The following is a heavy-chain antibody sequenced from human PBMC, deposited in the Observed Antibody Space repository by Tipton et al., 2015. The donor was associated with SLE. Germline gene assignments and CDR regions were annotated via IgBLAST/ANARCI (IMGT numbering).Heavy chain of an antibody. CDR1: GGSISSSSYY. J-gene: IGHJ2*01. D-gene: IGHD4-11*01. CDR2: IYYSGST. Sequence: TLSLTCTVSGGSISSSSYYWGWIRQPPGKGLEWIGYIYYSGSTNYNPSLKSRVTISVDTSRNQFSLKLSSVTAADTAVYYCARLDYSNYWYFDLWGRGTLVTVSS. V-gene: IGHV4-61*05. CDR3: ARLDYSNYWYFDL.